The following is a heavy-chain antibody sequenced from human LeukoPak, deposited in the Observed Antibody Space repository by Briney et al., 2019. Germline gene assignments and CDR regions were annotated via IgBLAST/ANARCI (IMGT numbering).Heavy chain of an antibody. Sequence: QPGRSLRLSCAASGFTFDDYAMHWVRQAPGKGLEWVSGISWNSGSIGYADSVKGRFTISRDNAKNSLYLQMNSLRAEDTAVYYCAREGGEETVSEGFDYWGQGTLVTVSS. J-gene: IGHJ4*02. D-gene: IGHD1-1*01. CDR3: AREGGEETVSEGFDY. CDR1: GFTFDDYA. CDR2: ISWNSGSI. V-gene: IGHV3-9*01.